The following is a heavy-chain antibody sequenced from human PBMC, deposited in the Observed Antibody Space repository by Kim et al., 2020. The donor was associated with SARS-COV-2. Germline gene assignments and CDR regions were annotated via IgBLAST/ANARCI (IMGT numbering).Heavy chain of an antibody. D-gene: IGHD6-19*01. CDR3: ARGLVAGYYYYGMDV. V-gene: IGHV1-69*01. Sequence: QKFQGRVTITADESTSTAYMELSSLRSEDTAVYYCARGLVAGYYYYGMDVWGQGTTVTVSS. J-gene: IGHJ6*02.